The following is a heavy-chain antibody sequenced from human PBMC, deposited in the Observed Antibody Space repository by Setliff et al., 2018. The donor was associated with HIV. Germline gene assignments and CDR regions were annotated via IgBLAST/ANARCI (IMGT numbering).Heavy chain of an antibody. CDR2: ISSSSSYI. Sequence: GGSLRLSCAASGFTFGSYSMNWVRQAPGKGLEWVSSISSSSSYIYYADSVKGRFTISRDNAKNSLYLQMSSLRAEDTAVYYCARVKPHLRRSGSYWIVDYWGQGTLVT. J-gene: IGHJ4*02. V-gene: IGHV3-21*01. D-gene: IGHD1-26*01. CDR3: ARVKPHLRRSGSYWIVDY. CDR1: GFTFGSYS.